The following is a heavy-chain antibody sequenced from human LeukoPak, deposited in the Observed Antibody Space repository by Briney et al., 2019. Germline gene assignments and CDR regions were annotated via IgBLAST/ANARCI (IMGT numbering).Heavy chain of an antibody. CDR3: ARNLIPEQLVLNF. CDR1: GVSISSSNSY. Sequence: KPSETLSLICSVSGVSISSSNSYWGWIRQPPGKGLEWIGSIYYTGNTYYNASLKSQVSISIDTSKNQFSLNLKSVTPEDTAVYYCARNLIPEQLVLNFWGQGTLVTVSS. CDR2: IYYTGNT. D-gene: IGHD6-13*01. V-gene: IGHV4-39*07. J-gene: IGHJ4*02.